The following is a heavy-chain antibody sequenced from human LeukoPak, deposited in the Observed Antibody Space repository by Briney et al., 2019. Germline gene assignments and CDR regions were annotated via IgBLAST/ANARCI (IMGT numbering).Heavy chain of an antibody. D-gene: IGHD3-9*01. CDR2: IYYSGST. Sequence: SETLSLTCTVSGGSISSSSYYWGWIRQPPGKGLEWIGSIYYSGSTYYNPSLKSRVTISVGTSKNQFSLKLSSVTAADTAVYYCARDYDILTGYYGPWFDPWGQGTLVTVSS. J-gene: IGHJ5*02. CDR3: ARDYDILTGYYGPWFDP. CDR1: GGSISSSSYY. V-gene: IGHV4-39*07.